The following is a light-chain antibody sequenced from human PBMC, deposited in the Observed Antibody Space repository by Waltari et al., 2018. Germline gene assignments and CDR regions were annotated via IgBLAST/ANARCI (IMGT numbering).Light chain of an antibody. J-gene: IGLJ2*01. CDR1: TSDVGGYDY. Sequence: QSALTQPRSVSGSPGQSVPLSCTGTTSDVGGYDYVAWYQQHPGKAPKLILSGVDKRPSGVSDRFSGSKSGNTASLTISGLQVDDEASYYCCSFAGNYTLLFGGGTNLTVL. CDR2: GVD. V-gene: IGLV2-11*01. CDR3: CSFAGNYTLL.